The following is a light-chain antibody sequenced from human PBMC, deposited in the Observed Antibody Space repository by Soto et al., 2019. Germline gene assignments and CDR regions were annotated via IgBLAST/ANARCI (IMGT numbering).Light chain of an antibody. Sequence: QAVVTQPPSVSGSPGQSVTISCTGTSSDVGSYNRVSWYQQPPGTAPKLMIYDVSNRPSGVPDRFSGSKSGNTASLTISGLQAEDEADYYCSSHAGSNNYVFGTGTKLTVL. CDR3: SSHAGSNNYV. J-gene: IGLJ1*01. CDR2: DVS. CDR1: SSDVGSYNR. V-gene: IGLV2-18*02.